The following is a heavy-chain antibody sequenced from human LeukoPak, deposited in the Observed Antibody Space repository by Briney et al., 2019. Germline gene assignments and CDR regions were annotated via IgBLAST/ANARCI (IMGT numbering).Heavy chain of an antibody. CDR2: IYHSGST. CDR1: GGSISSGGYS. CDR3: ARGRASGYSSSWQNWFDP. Sequence: SQTLSLTCAVSGGSISSGGYSWSWIRQPPGKGLEWIGYIYHSGSTNYNPSLKSRVTISVDTSKNQFSLKLSSVTAADTAVYYCARGRASGYSSSWQNWFDPWGQGTLVTVSS. J-gene: IGHJ5*02. V-gene: IGHV4-30-2*01. D-gene: IGHD6-13*01.